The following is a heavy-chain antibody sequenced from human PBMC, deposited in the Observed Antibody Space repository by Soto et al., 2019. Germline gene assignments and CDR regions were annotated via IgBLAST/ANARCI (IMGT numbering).Heavy chain of an antibody. D-gene: IGHD6-13*01. V-gene: IGHV3-23*01. CDR2: ISGSGGST. Sequence: EVQLLESGGGLVQPGGSLRLSCAASGFTFSNYAMSWVRQAPGKGLEWVSAISGSGGSTYYADSVKGRFTISRDNSKNTLYLQMNSLRAEDTAVYYCAKVGGGSSWYRGDFDYWGQGTLVTVSS. CDR3: AKVGGGSSWYRGDFDY. J-gene: IGHJ4*02. CDR1: GFTFSNYA.